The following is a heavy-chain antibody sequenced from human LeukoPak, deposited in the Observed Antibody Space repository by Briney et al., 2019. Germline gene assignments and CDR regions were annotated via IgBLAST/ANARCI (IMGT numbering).Heavy chain of an antibody. CDR2: IYYSGST. D-gene: IGHD3-22*01. Sequence: SETLSLTCTVSGGSISSYYWSWIRQPPGKGLEWIGYIYYSGSTYYNPSLKSRVTISVDTSKNQFSLKLSSVTAADTAVYYCARRSYYYDSSGYFDYWGQGTLVTVSS. CDR3: ARRSYYYDSSGYFDY. V-gene: IGHV4-30-4*01. J-gene: IGHJ4*02. CDR1: GGSISSYY.